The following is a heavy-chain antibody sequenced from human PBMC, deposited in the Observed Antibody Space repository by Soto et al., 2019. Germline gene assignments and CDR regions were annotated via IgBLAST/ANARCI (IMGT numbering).Heavy chain of an antibody. J-gene: IGHJ6*02. D-gene: IGHD2-2*01. CDR1: GFTFNTYG. CDR3: AKGQHCSSTSCYFYYYGMDV. Sequence: QVQLVESGGGVVQPGRSLRLSCAASGFTFNTYGMHWVRQSPGKGLEWVAVISYDGSNKYYADSVKGRLTISRDNSKNTLYLQMNSLRAEDTAVYYCAKGQHCSSTSCYFYYYGMDVWGQGTTVAASS. CDR2: ISYDGSNK. V-gene: IGHV3-30*18.